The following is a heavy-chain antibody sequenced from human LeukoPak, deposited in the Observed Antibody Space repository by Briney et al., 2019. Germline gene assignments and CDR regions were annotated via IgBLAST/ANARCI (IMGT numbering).Heavy chain of an antibody. D-gene: IGHD4-17*01. CDR1: GFTFSTYI. V-gene: IGHV3-21*01. Sequence: GGSLRLSCAASGFTFSTYIMNWVRQTPGKGLEWVSSIGTSTSYIYYADSVKGRFTISRDNAKNSLYLEMNSLRAEDTAVYYCAKEIWPTVTTPGRTYFDYWGQGTLVTVSS. J-gene: IGHJ4*02. CDR2: IGTSTSYI. CDR3: AKEIWPTVTTPGRTYFDY.